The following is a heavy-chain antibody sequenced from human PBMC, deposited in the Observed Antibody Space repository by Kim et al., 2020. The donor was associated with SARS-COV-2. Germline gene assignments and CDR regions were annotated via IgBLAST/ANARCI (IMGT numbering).Heavy chain of an antibody. CDR1: EFTFSNYG. D-gene: IGHD6-13*01. J-gene: IGHJ3*02. CDR3: AKKFSRATDGIQHAAFDT. V-gene: IGHV3-23*01. CDR2: VSGNGATT. Sequence: GGSLRLSCAASEFTFSNYGMNWVRQAPGKGLEWVSIVSGNGATTIYADSVKGRFTIFRDNTKNTLYLEMSSLRAEDTAVYYCAKKFSRATDGIQHAAFDTWGQGTMVTVSS.